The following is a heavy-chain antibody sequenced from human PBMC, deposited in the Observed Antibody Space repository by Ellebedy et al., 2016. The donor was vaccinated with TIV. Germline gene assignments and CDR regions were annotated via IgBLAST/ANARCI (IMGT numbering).Heavy chain of an antibody. V-gene: IGHV3-23*01. Sequence: GESLKISCAASGFTFGCCAMSWVRQAPGKGLEWVSVISNGGDTPYADSVKGRFTISRDNSKNTLYLQMNSLRAEYTAVYYCSKDLAAGTTLRLDYWGQGTLVTVSS. CDR3: SKDLAAGTTLRLDY. CDR2: ISNGGDT. D-gene: IGHD1-1*01. J-gene: IGHJ4*02. CDR1: GFTFGCCA.